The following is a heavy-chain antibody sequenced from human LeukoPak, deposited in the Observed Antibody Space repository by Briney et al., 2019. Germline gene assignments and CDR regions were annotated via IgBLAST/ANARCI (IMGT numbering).Heavy chain of an antibody. J-gene: IGHJ4*02. V-gene: IGHV3-23*01. D-gene: IGHD2-15*01. CDR1: GFTFSRYA. Sequence: GGSLRLSCAASGFTFSRYAMRWARQAPGKGLESGSDISGSGDRTYYADPVKGPFTISRDNSKNTLYLQMNSLRAEDTAVYYCAKYCSGGSCYFSYYESSGYYYYDYWGQGTLVTVSS. CDR2: ISGSGDRT. CDR3: AKYCSGGSCYFSYYESSGYYYYDY.